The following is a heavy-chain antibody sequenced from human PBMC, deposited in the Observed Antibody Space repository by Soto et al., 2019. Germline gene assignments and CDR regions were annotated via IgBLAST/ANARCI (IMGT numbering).Heavy chain of an antibody. CDR2: VNTYNGNP. D-gene: IGHD6-13*01. J-gene: IGHJ4*02. CDR1: GYTFTNYA. Sequence: QVQLVQSGGELKKPGASVKVSCKASGYTFTNYAISWVRQAPGRGLEWMGWVNTYNGNPNYAQLFQARVTTTTDTSTGTAYMALRSLKADDSAIYYSARDSQYSTSWQRFDSWGQGTLVTVSS. V-gene: IGHV1-18*01. CDR3: ARDSQYSTSWQRFDS.